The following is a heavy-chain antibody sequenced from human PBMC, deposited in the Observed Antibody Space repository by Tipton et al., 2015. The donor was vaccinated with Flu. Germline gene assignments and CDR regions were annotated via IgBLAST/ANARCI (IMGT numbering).Heavy chain of an antibody. D-gene: IGHD3-10*01. CDR2: IYYSGST. J-gene: IGHJ6*02. CDR1: GGSISSYY. CDR3: ASGEYPRNYYYYYGMDV. Sequence: PGLVKPSETLSLTCTVSGGSISSYYWSWIRQPPGKGLEWIGYIYYSGSTNYNPSLKSRVTISVDTSKNQFSLKLSSVTAADTAVYYCASGEYPRNYYYYYGMDVWGQGTTVTVSS. V-gene: IGHV4-59*01.